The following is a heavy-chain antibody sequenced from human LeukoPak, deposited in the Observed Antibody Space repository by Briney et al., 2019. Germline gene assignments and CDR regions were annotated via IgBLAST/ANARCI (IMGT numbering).Heavy chain of an antibody. CDR2: IYYSGST. J-gene: IGHJ2*01. V-gene: IGHV4-59*01. CDR1: GGSISSYY. D-gene: IGHD1-26*01. CDR3: ARDPSGGYYRSGSGDWYFDL. Sequence: SETLSLTCTVSGGSISSYYWSWIRQPPGKGLEWIGYIYYSGSTNYNPSLKSRVTISVDTSKNQFSLKLSSVTAADTAVYYCARDPSGGYYRSGSGDWYFDLWGRGTLVTVSS.